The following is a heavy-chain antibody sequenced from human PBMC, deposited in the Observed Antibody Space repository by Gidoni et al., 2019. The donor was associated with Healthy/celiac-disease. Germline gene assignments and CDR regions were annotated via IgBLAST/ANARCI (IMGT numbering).Heavy chain of an antibody. D-gene: IGHD3-22*01. CDR3: TTGFYITMIVVAFDY. V-gene: IGHV3-15*01. Sequence: EVQLVESGGGLVKPGGSLRLSCAASGFTFSNAWMSWVRPAPGKGLAWVGRIKSKTDGGTTDYAAPVKGRFTISRDDSKNTLYQMNSLKTEDTAVYYCTTGFYITMIVVAFDYWGQGTLVTVSS. J-gene: IGHJ4*02. CDR1: GFTFSNAW. CDR2: IKSKTDGGTT.